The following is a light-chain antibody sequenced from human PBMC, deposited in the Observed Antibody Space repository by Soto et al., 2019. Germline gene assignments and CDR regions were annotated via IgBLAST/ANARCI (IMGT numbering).Light chain of an antibody. J-gene: IGLJ2*01. CDR2: YDS. Sequence: SYELTQPPSVSVAPGKTARITCGGNNIGSKSVHWYQQKPGQAPVLAIYYDSDRPSGIPERFSGSNSGNTATLTISRVEAGDEADYYCQILDIISDHVLFGGGTKLTVL. CDR1: NIGSKS. V-gene: IGLV3-21*04. CDR3: QILDIISDHVL.